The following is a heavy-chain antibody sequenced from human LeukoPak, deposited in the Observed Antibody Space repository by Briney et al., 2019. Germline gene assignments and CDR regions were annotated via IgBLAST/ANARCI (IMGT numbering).Heavy chain of an antibody. CDR3: ARLRQEEPQYFDY. CDR1: GGSISSSSYY. D-gene: IGHD1-14*01. J-gene: IGHJ4*02. CDR2: IYYSGST. Sequence: SETLSLTCTVSGGSISSSSYYWGWIRQPPGKGLGWIGSIYYSGSTYSNPSLNSRVTISVDPSKSQCSVKLRSVTAADTAGYYCARLRQEEPQYFDYGGQGTLVTVSS. V-gene: IGHV4-39*01.